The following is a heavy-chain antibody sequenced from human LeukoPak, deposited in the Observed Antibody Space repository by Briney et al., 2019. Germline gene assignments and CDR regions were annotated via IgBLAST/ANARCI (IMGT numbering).Heavy chain of an antibody. V-gene: IGHV3-49*04. Sequence: PGGSLRLSCTASGFTFGDYAMSWVRQAPGKGLEWVGFIRSKAYGGATEYAASVKGRFTISRDDSKSIAYLQMNSLKTEDTAVYYCTRDYYDILTGYYNALDYWGQGTLVTVSS. CDR2: IRSKAYGGAT. CDR1: GFTFGDYA. D-gene: IGHD3-9*01. J-gene: IGHJ4*02. CDR3: TRDYYDILTGYYNALDY.